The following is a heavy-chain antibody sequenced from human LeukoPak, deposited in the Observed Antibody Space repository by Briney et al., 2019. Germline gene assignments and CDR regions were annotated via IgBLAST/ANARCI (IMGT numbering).Heavy chain of an antibody. J-gene: IGHJ4*02. CDR1: GGSFSGYY. CDR3: ARRPRRLGYCSSTSCYHTAYYFDY. D-gene: IGHD2-2*01. Sequence: SETLSLTCAVYGGSFSGYYWSWIRQPPGKGLEWIGEINHSGSTNYNPSLKSRVTISVDTSKNQFSLKLSSVTAADTAVYYCARRPRRLGYCSSTSCYHTAYYFDYWGQGTLVTVSS. CDR2: INHSGST. V-gene: IGHV4-34*01.